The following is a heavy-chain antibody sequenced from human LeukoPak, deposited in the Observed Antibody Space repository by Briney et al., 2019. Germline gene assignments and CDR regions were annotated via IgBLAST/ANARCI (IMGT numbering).Heavy chain of an antibody. Sequence: TGGSLRLSCAASGFTFSSYGMHWVRQAPGKGLEWVAFIRYDGSNKYYADSVKGRFTISRDNSKNTLYLQMNSLRAEDTAVYYCARDPDQIVGANFDYWGQGTLVTVSS. J-gene: IGHJ4*02. CDR2: IRYDGSNK. V-gene: IGHV3-30*02. D-gene: IGHD1-26*01. CDR1: GFTFSSYG. CDR3: ARDPDQIVGANFDY.